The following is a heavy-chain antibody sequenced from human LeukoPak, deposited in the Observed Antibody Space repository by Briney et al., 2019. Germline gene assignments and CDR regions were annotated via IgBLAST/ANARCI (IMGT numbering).Heavy chain of an antibody. CDR1: GFTFSSYA. CDR3: ARDVGHTGTFDL. Sequence: GGSLRLSCAASGFTFSSYAMSWVRQAPGKGLEWVSAISGSGGSTYYADSVKDRFTISRDNSKNTLYLEMNSLRADDTAMYYCARDVGHTGTFDLWGQGTMVAVSS. V-gene: IGHV3-23*01. D-gene: IGHD1-14*01. CDR2: ISGSGGST. J-gene: IGHJ3*01.